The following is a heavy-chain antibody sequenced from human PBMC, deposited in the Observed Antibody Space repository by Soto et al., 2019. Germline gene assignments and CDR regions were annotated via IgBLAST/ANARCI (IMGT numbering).Heavy chain of an antibody. CDR3: ARHGAAARPLNFFDS. D-gene: IGHD6-6*01. CDR2: IYNSGNT. CDR1: SDSLSSSLYF. J-gene: IGHJ4*02. Sequence: QLQLQESGPGLVKPSETLSLTCTVSSDSLSSSLYFWGWIRQPPGKGLEWIGNIYNSGNTYYNPSLKSRVTISVDPSKNQFSLKMNSVTAADTAVYYCARHGAAARPLNFFDSWGQGSLVTVSS. V-gene: IGHV4-39*01.